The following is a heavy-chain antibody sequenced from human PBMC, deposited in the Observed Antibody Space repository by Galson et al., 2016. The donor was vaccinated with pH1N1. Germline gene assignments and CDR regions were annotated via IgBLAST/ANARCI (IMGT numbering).Heavy chain of an antibody. J-gene: IGHJ1*01. CDR1: GFTFSSYW. V-gene: IGHV3-7*01. CDR3: VNSIPVRPFGD. CDR2: IKQDGSEE. D-gene: IGHD6-6*01. Sequence: SLRLSCAASGFTFSSYWMSWVRQAPGKGLEWVANIKQDGSEEHYVDSVKGRFTISRDNAKNSLYLQMNSLRVEDTAVYFCVNSIPVRPFGDWGQGTLVTVSS.